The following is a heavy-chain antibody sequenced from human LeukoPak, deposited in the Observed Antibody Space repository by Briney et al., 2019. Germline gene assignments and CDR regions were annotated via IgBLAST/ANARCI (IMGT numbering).Heavy chain of an antibody. Sequence: SETLSITCTISGGSISSSSYYWGWIRQPPGKGLEWIGSIYYSGSTYYNPPLKSGVTISVDTSKNQFSLKLSSVTAADTAVFYCAREGRSSSVDYWGQGTLVTVSS. CDR1: GGSISSSSYY. CDR3: AREGRSSSVDY. CDR2: IYYSGST. J-gene: IGHJ4*02. D-gene: IGHD6-6*01. V-gene: IGHV4-39*02.